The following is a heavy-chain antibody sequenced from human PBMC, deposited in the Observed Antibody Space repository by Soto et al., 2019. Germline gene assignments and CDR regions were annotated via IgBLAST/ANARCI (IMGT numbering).Heavy chain of an antibody. CDR2: IFSSDSSA. D-gene: IGHD2-2*02. J-gene: IGHJ6*02. Sequence: GESLKISCKASGFTFSSYSLGWVRHMPGKGLQWMGNIFSSDSSAKYSPSFVGQVTISVDRSINTAYLQWSSLKASDTAIYYCARLVVPAAIGGGGYYYYYGMDVWGQGTTVTVSS. V-gene: IGHV5-51*01. CDR3: ARLVVPAAIGGGGYYYYYGMDV. CDR1: GFTFSSYS.